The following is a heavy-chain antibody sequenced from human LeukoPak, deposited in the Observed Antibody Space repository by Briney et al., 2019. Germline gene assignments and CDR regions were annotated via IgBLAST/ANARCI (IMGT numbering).Heavy chain of an antibody. J-gene: IGHJ5*02. V-gene: IGHV3-23*01. CDR1: TFIFSDYA. Sequence: GGSLRLSCAASTFIFSDYAMTWVRQAPGKGLEWVSTISGGGDATYYAHSVKGRFAVSRDNSKKTLYLQLNSLRAEDTAVYYCARVSHTMITFGPTGWFDPWGQGTLVTVSS. CDR2: ISGGGDAT. CDR3: ARVSHTMITFGPTGWFDP. D-gene: IGHD3-16*01.